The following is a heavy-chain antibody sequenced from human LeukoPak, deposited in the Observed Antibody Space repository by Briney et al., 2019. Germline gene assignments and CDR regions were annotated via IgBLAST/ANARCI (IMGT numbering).Heavy chain of an antibody. CDR3: AKQEGSGWYFDAFDI. D-gene: IGHD6-19*01. CDR2: ISGSGGST. J-gene: IGHJ3*02. V-gene: IGHV3-23*01. Sequence: GGSLRLSCAASGFTFSSYAMSWVRQAPGKGLEWVSAISGSGGSTYYADSVKGRFTISRDNSKNTLYLQVNSLRAEDTAVYYCAKQEGSGWYFDAFDIWGQGTMVTVSS. CDR1: GFTFSSYA.